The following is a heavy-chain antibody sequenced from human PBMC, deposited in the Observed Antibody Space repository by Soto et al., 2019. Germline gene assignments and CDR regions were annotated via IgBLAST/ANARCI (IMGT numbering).Heavy chain of an antibody. CDR2: ISYDGSNK. CDR1: GFTFSSYG. D-gene: IGHD2-2*02. J-gene: IGHJ5*02. CDR3: AKDKYQLLYQRYNWFDP. V-gene: IGHV3-30*18. Sequence: GGSLRLSCAASGFTFSSYGMHWVRQAPGKGLEWVAVISYDGSNKYYADSVKGRFTISRDNSKNTLYLQMNSLRAEDTAVYYCAKDKYQLLYQRYNWFDPWGQGALVTVSS.